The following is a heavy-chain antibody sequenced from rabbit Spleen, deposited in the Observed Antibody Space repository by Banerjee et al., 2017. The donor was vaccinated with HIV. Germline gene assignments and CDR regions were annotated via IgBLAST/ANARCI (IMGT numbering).Heavy chain of an antibody. J-gene: IGHJ6*01. CDR3: ARDAGTSFSTYGMDL. V-gene: IGHV1S45*01. CDR1: GFSFSDRDV. D-gene: IGHD8-1*01. CDR2: INTATGKA. Sequence: QEQLEESGGGLVKPEGSLTLTCQASGFSFSDRDVMCWVRQAPGKGLEWIACINTATGKAVYASWAKGRFTISKTSSTTVTLQMTSLTAADTATYFCARDAGTSFSTYGMDLWGPGTLVTVS.